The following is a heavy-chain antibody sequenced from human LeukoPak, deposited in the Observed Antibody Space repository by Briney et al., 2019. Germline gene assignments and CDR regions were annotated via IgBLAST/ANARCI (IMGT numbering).Heavy chain of an antibody. CDR3: ARTYGSGSLDY. CDR1: GFTFDDYG. J-gene: IGHJ4*02. Sequence: GGSLRLSCAASGFTFDDYGMSWVRQAPGKGLEWVSGINWNGGSTGYADSVKGRFTISRDNAKNSLYLQMNSLRAEDTAVYYCARTYGSGSLDYGGQGTLVTVSS. V-gene: IGHV3-20*04. D-gene: IGHD2-15*01. CDR2: INWNGGST.